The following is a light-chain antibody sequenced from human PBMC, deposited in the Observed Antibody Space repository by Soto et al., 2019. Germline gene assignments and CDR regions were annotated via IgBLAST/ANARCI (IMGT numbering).Light chain of an antibody. V-gene: IGLV1-47*01. CDR2: RNN. Sequence: QSVLTQPPSASGTPGQRVTISCSGSSSNIGSNYVYWYQQLPGTAPKLLIYRNNQRHSGVPDRFSGSKSGTSASLAISGLRSEDEAEYYCAAWDYSLSGHAVFGGGTQLTVL. CDR1: SSNIGSNY. CDR3: AAWDYSLSGHAV. J-gene: IGLJ7*01.